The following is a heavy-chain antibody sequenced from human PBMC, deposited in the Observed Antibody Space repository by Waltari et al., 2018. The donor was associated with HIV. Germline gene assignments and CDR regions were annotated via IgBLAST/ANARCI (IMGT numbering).Heavy chain of an antibody. Sequence: QVQLVESGGGVVQPGRSLRLSCAASGFTFSTYAMHWVRQAPGKGLEWVAVISNDGSKKYHADSVKGRFTISRDKSKNSLYLQMNSLRAEDTAVYYCTTGPIRITMIVVLIGDYWGQGTLVTVSS. CDR3: TTGPIRITMIVVLIGDY. CDR2: ISNDGSKK. J-gene: IGHJ4*02. D-gene: IGHD3-22*01. CDR1: GFTFSTYA. V-gene: IGHV3-30*01.